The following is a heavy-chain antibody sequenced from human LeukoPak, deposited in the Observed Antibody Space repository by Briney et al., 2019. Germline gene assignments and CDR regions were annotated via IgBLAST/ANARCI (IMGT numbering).Heavy chain of an antibody. CDR2: IYYSGST. CDR3: ARLATAAAQFDP. J-gene: IGHJ5*02. V-gene: IGHV4-59*08. Sequence: SETLSLTCTVSGGSISSYYWSWIRQPPGKGLEWIGYIYYSGSTNYNPSLKSRVTISVDTSKNQFSLKLSSVTAADTAVYYCARLATAAAQFDPWGQGTLVTVSS. D-gene: IGHD6-13*01. CDR1: GGSISSYY.